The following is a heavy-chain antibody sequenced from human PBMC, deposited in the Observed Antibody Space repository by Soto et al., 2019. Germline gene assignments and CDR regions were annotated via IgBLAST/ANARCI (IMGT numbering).Heavy chain of an antibody. CDR3: ARDLLGGYNWNNSFDY. CDR2: ISSSSSYI. V-gene: IGHV3-21*01. CDR1: GFTFSSYS. Sequence: GGSLRLSCAASGFTFSSYSMNWVRQAPGKGLEWVSSISSSSSYIYYADSVNGRFTISRDNAKNSLYLQMNSLRAEDTAVYYCARDLLGGYNWNNSFDYGGQGTLVTVSS. J-gene: IGHJ4*02. D-gene: IGHD1-20*01.